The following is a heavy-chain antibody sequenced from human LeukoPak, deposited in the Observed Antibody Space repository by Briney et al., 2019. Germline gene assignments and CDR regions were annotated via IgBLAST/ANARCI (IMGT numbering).Heavy chain of an antibody. CDR2: ISGSGGNT. CDR1: GFTFISYA. V-gene: IGHV3-23*01. Sequence: PGGSLRLSCAASGFTFISYAMSWVRQAPGKGLEWVSAISGSGGNTYYADSVKGRFTISRDNSKNTVYLQMNSLRAEDTAVYYCAIDPVGYGDYRYYFDYWGQGTLVTVSS. D-gene: IGHD4-17*01. CDR3: AIDPVGYGDYRYYFDY. J-gene: IGHJ4*02.